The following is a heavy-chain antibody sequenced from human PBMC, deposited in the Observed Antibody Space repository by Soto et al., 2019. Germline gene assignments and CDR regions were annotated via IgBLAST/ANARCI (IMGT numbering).Heavy chain of an antibody. CDR1: GGTFSSYA. J-gene: IGHJ4*02. CDR3: ARCPPGYSSGWYFDY. D-gene: IGHD6-19*01. CDR2: IIPIFGTA. V-gene: IGHV1-69*13. Sequence: SVKVSCKASGGTFSSYAISWVRQAPGQGLEWMGGIIPIFGTANYAQKFQGRVTITADESTSTAYMELSSLRSEDTAAYYCARCPPGYSSGWYFDYWGQGTLVTVSS.